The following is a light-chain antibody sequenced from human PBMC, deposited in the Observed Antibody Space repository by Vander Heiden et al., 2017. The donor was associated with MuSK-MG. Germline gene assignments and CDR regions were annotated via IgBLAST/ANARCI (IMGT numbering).Light chain of an antibody. CDR3: QQRSNWPPYT. CDR1: TSVSSY. CDR2: EAS. J-gene: IGKJ2*01. Sequence: EIVLTQSPATLYLSPGERATLSYRASTSVSSYLAWYQQKPGQAPRLLIYEASNRATGIPARFSGSGSGTDFTLTISSLEPEDFAVYYCQQRSNWPPYTFGQGTKLEIK. V-gene: IGKV3-11*01.